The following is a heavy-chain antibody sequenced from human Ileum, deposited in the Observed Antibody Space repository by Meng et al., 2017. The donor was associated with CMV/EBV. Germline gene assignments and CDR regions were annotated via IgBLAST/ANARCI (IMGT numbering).Heavy chain of an antibody. J-gene: IGHJ4*02. Sequence: QMHLQESGPGLVKPSETLSLTCSVSGGSISDYHWTWIRKSAGKGLQWLGRLRTSGTIDHNPSFKSRVTLSIDTSKNQFSLKLTSVTAADTAVYYCGRAGARGVPVDIWGQGTLVTVSS. CDR3: GRAGARGVPVDI. CDR1: GGSISDYH. V-gene: IGHV4-4*07. D-gene: IGHD3-10*01. CDR2: LRTSGTI.